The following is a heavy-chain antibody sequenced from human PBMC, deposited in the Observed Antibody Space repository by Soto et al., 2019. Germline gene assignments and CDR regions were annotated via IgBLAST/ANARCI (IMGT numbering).Heavy chain of an antibody. CDR3: ARDREYSGFYYGMDV. CDR1: GFTFSRNA. Sequence: QEQLVQSGGGVVQPGRSLRLSCEASGFTFSRNAMHWVRQAPGKGLEWVAVISFDGNNQYYTDSVKGRFTISRDNSKKPLDLQMNSLRREDTAVYYCARDREYSGFYYGMDVWGQGTTVTVSS. CDR2: ISFDGNNQ. D-gene: IGHD5-12*01. V-gene: IGHV3-30-3*01. J-gene: IGHJ6*02.